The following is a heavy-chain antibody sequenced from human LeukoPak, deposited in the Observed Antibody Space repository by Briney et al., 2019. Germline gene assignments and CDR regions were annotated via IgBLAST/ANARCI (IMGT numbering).Heavy chain of an antibody. Sequence: PSETLSLTCTVSGGSISSYYWSWIRQPPGKGLEWIGYIYYSGSTNYNPSLKSRVTISVDTPKNQFSLKLSSVTAADTAVYYCARQKGKDDYGDSPLDYWGQGTLVTVSS. CDR1: GGSISSYY. J-gene: IGHJ4*02. CDR3: ARQKGKDDYGDSPLDY. CDR2: IYYSGST. V-gene: IGHV4-59*08. D-gene: IGHD4-17*01.